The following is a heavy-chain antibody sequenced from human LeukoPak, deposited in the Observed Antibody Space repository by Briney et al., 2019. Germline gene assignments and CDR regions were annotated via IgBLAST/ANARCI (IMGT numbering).Heavy chain of an antibody. CDR2: ISSSSSYI. CDR3: VSFYETY. D-gene: IGHD2/OR15-2a*01. Sequence: KPGGSLRLSCAASGFTFSSYRMNWVRQAPGKGLEWVSSISSSSSYIYYADSVKGRFTISKDNAKNTVYLQMNSLRAEDTAVYYCVSFYETYWGRGTLVTVSS. J-gene: IGHJ4*02. V-gene: IGHV3-21*01. CDR1: GFTFSSYR.